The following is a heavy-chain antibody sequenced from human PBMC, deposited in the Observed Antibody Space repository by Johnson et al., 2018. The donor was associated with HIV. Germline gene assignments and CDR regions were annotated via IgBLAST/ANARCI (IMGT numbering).Heavy chain of an antibody. V-gene: IGHV3-74*01. CDR1: GFTISTFW. D-gene: IGHD6-13*01. CDR3: ATEGWNSSSWYRMSAFDI. CDR2: ISGDGSSS. J-gene: IGHJ3*02. Sequence: VQLVESGGALVQPGGSLRLSCEVSGFTISTFWMHWVRQVPGKGLMWVSRISGDGSSSSYADSVKGRFTISRDNSKNTLFLHMNSLVADDTAVYYWATEGWNSSSWYRMSAFDIWGQGTMVTVSS.